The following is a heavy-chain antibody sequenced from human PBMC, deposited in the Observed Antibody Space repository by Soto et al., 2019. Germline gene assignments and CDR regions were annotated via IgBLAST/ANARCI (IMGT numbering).Heavy chain of an antibody. D-gene: IGHD3-10*01. V-gene: IGHV3-21*01. Sequence: PGESLKISCAASGFTLSSYGMDWVRQAPGKGLEWVSSISGSGHYIYYAESVKGRFTISRDNARNSLYLQMNSLRAEDTAVYYCARNEGITMIRGVPLYDYWGQGTLVTVSS. CDR1: GFTLSSYG. J-gene: IGHJ4*02. CDR2: ISGSGHYI. CDR3: ARNEGITMIRGVPLYDY.